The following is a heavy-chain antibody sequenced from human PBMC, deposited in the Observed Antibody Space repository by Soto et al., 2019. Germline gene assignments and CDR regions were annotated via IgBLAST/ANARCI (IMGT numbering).Heavy chain of an antibody. D-gene: IGHD3-3*01. Sequence: ASVKVSCKASGYTFTIYGISWVRQAPGQGLEWMGWISAYNGNTNYAQKLQGRVTMTTDTSTSTAYMELRSLRSDDTAVYYCARDRDDFWSGSPLDPWGQGTLVTVSS. V-gene: IGHV1-18*01. CDR2: ISAYNGNT. CDR3: ARDRDDFWSGSPLDP. J-gene: IGHJ5*02. CDR1: GYTFTIYG.